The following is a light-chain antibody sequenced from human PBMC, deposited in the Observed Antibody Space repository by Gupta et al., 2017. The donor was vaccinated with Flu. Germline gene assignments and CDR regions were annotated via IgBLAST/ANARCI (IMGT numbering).Light chain of an antibody. J-gene: IGLJ2*01. CDR3: SSYTSSSTVV. CDR2: EVS. Sequence: QSALTQPASVSGSPGQSITISCTGTSSDVGGYNYVSWYQQHPGKAPKLMSYEVSNRPSGVSNRFSGSKSGNTASLTISGLQAEDEADYYCSSYTSSSTVVFGGGTKLTVL. CDR1: SSDVGGYNY. V-gene: IGLV2-14*01.